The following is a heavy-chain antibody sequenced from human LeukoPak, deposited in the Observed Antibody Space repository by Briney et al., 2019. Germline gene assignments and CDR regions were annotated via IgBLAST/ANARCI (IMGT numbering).Heavy chain of an antibody. CDR1: GFTFSNSG. D-gene: IGHD5-18*01. Sequence: PGGSLRLSCAASGFTFSNSGMSWVRQAPGKGLEWVSAISGSGGSTYYADSVKGRFTISRDNSKNTLYLQMNSLRAEDTAVYYCARDSALGGYSYGYFSYKGHYFDYWGQGTLVTVSS. J-gene: IGHJ4*02. V-gene: IGHV3-23*01. CDR3: ARDSALGGYSYGYFSYKGHYFDY. CDR2: ISGSGGST.